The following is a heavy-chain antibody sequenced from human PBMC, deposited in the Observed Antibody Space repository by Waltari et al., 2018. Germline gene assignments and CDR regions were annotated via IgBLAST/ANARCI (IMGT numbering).Heavy chain of an antibody. D-gene: IGHD3-22*01. CDR1: GGSVSTYY. CDR2: IYHSGRS. V-gene: IGHV4-59*08. J-gene: IGHJ5*01. CDR3: ARHAADSSGYFYGFDS. Sequence: QVQLQESGPGLVKPSETLSLPCTVSGGSVSTYYWSWIRQPPGKGLEWIGFIYHSGRSDYNPYLKSRVTMSVDTSKNQLSLKLSSVTAADTAVFYCARHAADSSGYFYGFDSWGQGTLVTVSS.